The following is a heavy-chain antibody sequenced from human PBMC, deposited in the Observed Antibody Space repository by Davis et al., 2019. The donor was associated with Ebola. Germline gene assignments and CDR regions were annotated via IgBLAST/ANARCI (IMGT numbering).Heavy chain of an antibody. CDR2: ISYDGSNK. J-gene: IGHJ4*02. V-gene: IGHV3-30*03. Sequence: GGSLRLSCAASGFTFSSYGMHWVRQAPGKGLEWVAVISYDGSNKYYADSVKGRFTISRDNSKNTLYLQMNSLRAEDTAVYYCARGSGDYVSSYFDYWGQGTLVTVSS. D-gene: IGHD4-17*01. CDR3: ARGSGDYVSSYFDY. CDR1: GFTFSSYG.